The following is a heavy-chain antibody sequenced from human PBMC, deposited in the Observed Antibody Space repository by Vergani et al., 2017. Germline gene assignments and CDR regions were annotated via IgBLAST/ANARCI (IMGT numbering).Heavy chain of an antibody. CDR2: ISWNSGSI. D-gene: IGHD3-22*01. CDR1: GFTFDDYA. J-gene: IGHJ4*02. V-gene: IGHV3-9*01. CDR3: AKDADPEGGYYDY. Sequence: EVQLVESGGGLVQPGRSLRLSCAASGFTFDDYAMHWVRQAPGKGLEWVSGISWNSGSIGYADSVKGRFTISRDNAKNSLYLQMNSLRAEDTALYYCAKDADPEGGYYDYWGQGTLVTVSS.